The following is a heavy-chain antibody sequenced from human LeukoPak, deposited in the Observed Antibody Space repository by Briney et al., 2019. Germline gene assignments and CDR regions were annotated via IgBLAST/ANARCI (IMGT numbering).Heavy chain of an antibody. J-gene: IGHJ5*02. CDR3: ARDPFWTRFDP. D-gene: IGHD3/OR15-3a*01. Sequence: GGSLRLSCAASGFTFSNSWMTWVRQAPGKGLEWVANIKQDGSNIYYVDSVKGRFTISRDNAKASLYLQMDSLRAEDTAVYYCARDPFWTRFDPWGQGTLVTVSS. V-gene: IGHV3-7*05. CDR1: GFTFSNSW. CDR2: IKQDGSNI.